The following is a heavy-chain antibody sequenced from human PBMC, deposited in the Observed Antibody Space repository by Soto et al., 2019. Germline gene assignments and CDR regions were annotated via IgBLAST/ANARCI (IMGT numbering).Heavy chain of an antibody. CDR2: IRFDGSNI. CDR3: ARDGVGVTTFWGFLDY. CDR1: ESIFRGYG. D-gene: IGHD3-10*02. V-gene: IGHV3-33*01. J-gene: IGHJ4*02. Sequence: QVQMVESGGGVVQPGGSLRLSCAVSESIFRGYGMHWVRQAPGKGLEWVAIIRFDGSNIHYADYVMGRFTISRDNSKNMLYLEMNNLRVEDTAVYYCARDGVGVTTFWGFLDYWGQGTLVTASA.